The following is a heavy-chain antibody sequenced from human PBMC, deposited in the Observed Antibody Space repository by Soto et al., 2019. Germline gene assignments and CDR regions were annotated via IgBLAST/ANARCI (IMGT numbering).Heavy chain of an antibody. J-gene: IGHJ5*01. CDR3: ARGRYCLTGRCFPNWFDS. Sequence: LSLTFSVSGDSISSVDYFWAWIRQPPGQSLEYIGYIYKSATTYYNPSFESRVAISLDTSKSQFSLNVTSVTAADTAVYFCARGRYCLTGRCFPNWFDSWGQGTLVTVSS. CDR1: GDSISSVDYF. CDR2: IYKSATT. V-gene: IGHV4-30-4*01. D-gene: IGHD2-15*01.